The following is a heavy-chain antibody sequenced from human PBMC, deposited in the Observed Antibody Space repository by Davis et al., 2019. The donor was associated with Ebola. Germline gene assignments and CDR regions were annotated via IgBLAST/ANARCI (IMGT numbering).Heavy chain of an antibody. CDR2: IWYDGSNK. J-gene: IGHJ4*02. CDR1: GFTFSSYW. D-gene: IGHD2-21*01. V-gene: IGHV3-33*08. CDR3: ARGDSVADN. Sequence: GGSLRLSCTASGFTFSSYWMHWVRQAPGKGLEWVAVIWYDGSNKYYADSVKGRFTISRDNAKNSLYLQMNNLRADDTAVYYCARGDSVADNWGQGTLVTVSS.